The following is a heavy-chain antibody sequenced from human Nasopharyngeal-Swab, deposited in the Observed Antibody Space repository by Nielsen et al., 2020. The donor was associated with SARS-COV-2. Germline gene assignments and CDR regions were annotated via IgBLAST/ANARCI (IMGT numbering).Heavy chain of an antibody. D-gene: IGHD2-15*01. CDR1: GLTFNNYG. Sequence: GGSLRLSCAASGLTFNNYGMSWVRQAPGKGLEWISYISSSSTSINYADSVKGRFTISRDNAKNSLYLQMNSLRAEDTAVYYCARRAGYCSGGTDCYYFDPWGQGTLVTVSS. CDR3: ARRAGYCSGGTDCYYFDP. V-gene: IGHV3-48*04. CDR2: ISSSSTSI. J-gene: IGHJ4*02.